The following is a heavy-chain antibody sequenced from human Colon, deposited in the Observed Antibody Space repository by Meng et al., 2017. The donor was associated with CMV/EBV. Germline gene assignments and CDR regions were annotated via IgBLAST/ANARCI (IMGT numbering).Heavy chain of an antibody. CDR1: GYTCTGYY. CDR2: INPNSGGT. Sequence: KASGYTCTGYYMHWVRQAPGQGLEWMGWINPNSGGTNYAQKFQGRVTMTRDTSISTAYMELSRLRSDDTAVYYCAREGGSYLKPWFDPWGQGTLVTVSS. D-gene: IGHD1-26*01. CDR3: AREGGSYLKPWFDP. J-gene: IGHJ5*02. V-gene: IGHV1-2*02.